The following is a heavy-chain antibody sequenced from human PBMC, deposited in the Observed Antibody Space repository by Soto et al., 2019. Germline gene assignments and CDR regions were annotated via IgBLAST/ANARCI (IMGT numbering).Heavy chain of an antibody. CDR2: IIPIFGTA. CDR3: AEGYYYDSSGYYPTRGAYYFYGMDV. Sequence: SVKVSCKASGGTFSSYAISWVRQAPGQGLEWMGGIIPIFGTANYAQKFQGRVTITADESTSTAYMELSSLRSEDTAVYYCAEGYYYDSSGYYPTRGAYYFYGMDVWGQGTTVTVSS. CDR1: GGTFSSYA. V-gene: IGHV1-69*13. J-gene: IGHJ6*02. D-gene: IGHD3-22*01.